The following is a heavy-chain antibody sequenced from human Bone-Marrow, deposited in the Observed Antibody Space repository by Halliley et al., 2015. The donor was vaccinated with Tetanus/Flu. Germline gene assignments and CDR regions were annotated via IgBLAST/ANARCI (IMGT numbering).Heavy chain of an antibody. Sequence: IGYGHHPGTTYYKPSPKRRIIISVDPSKNQFSLKMKSVTAADTATFYCARGQSARGAYYFDYWGQGSRVTVSS. CDR3: ARGQSARGAYYFDY. J-gene: IGHJ4*02. V-gene: IGHV4-30-4*05. D-gene: IGHD1-26*01. CDR2: GHHPGTT.